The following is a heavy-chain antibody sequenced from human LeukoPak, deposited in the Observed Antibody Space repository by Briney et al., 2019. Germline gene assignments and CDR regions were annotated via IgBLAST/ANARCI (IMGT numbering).Heavy chain of an antibody. CDR2: ISSSSSYI. CDR1: GFTFSSYS. J-gene: IGHJ6*02. CDR3: ARDGQWVVYHYYYGMDV. V-gene: IGHV3-21*01. D-gene: IGHD6-19*01. Sequence: GGSLRLSCAASGFTFSSYSMNWIRQAPGKGLEWVSSISSSSSYIYYADSVKGRFTISRDNAKNSLYLQMNSLRAEDTAVYYCARDGQWVVYHYYYGMDVWGQGTTVTVSS.